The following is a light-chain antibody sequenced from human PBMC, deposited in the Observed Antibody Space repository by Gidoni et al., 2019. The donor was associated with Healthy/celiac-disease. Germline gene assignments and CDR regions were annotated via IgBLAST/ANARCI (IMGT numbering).Light chain of an antibody. CDR1: QSVSSY. CDR2: DAS. CDR3: QQRSNWPPMYT. Sequence: EIVLTQSPATLSLSPGERATLSCRASQSVSSYLAWYQQKPGQAPRLLIYDASNRATGIPARFSGSGSETDFTLTISSLGPEDFAVYYCQQRSNWPPMYTFGQGTKLEI. J-gene: IGKJ2*01. V-gene: IGKV3-11*01.